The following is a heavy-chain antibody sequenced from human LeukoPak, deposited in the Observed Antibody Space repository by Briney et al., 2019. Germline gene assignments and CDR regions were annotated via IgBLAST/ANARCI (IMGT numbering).Heavy chain of an antibody. Sequence: ASVKVSCKASGGTFSSYAISWVRQAPGQGLEWMGGIIPIFGTANYAQKFQGRVTITTDESTSTAYMELSSLRSEDTAVYYCAREEGYYGSGSYKGPGVWGQGTLVTVSS. J-gene: IGHJ4*02. CDR1: GGTFSSYA. D-gene: IGHD3-10*01. CDR3: AREEGYYGSGSYKGPGV. V-gene: IGHV1-69*05. CDR2: IIPIFGTA.